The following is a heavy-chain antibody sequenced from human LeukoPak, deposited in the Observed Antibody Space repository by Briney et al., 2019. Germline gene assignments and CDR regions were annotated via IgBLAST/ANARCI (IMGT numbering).Heavy chain of an antibody. D-gene: IGHD4-17*01. J-gene: IGHJ5*02. CDR3: AKGGTVTTPFDP. CDR1: GFTVSRNY. CDR2: ISGSGGST. Sequence: GGSLRLSCAASGFTVSRNYMSWVRQAPGKGLEWVSAISGSGGSTYYADSVKGRFTISRDNSKNTLYLQMNSLRAEDTAVYYCAKGGTVTTPFDPWGQGTLVTVSS. V-gene: IGHV3-23*01.